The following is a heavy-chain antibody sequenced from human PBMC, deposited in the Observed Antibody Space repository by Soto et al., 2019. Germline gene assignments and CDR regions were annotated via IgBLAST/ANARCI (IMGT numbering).Heavy chain of an antibody. Sequence: PGGFLRLSCAPSGFTFSSYALSWVRQAPGKGLEWVSAISGSGGSTYYADSVKGRFNISRDNSKNTLYLQMNSLRAEDTAVYYCAKDFTVAAGLFDYWGQGTLVTVSS. D-gene: IGHD6-13*01. J-gene: IGHJ4*02. CDR1: GFTFSSYA. CDR3: AKDFTVAAGLFDY. V-gene: IGHV3-23*01. CDR2: ISGSGGST.